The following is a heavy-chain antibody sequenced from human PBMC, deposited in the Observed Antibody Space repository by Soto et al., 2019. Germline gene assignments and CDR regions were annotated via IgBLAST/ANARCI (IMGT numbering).Heavy chain of an antibody. Sequence: GGSLRLSCAASGLTFSSYAMHWVRQAPGKGLEWVAVISYDGSNKYYADSVKGRFTISRDNSKNTLYLQMNSLRAEDTAVYYCARLNTVTSNNWFDPWGQGTLVTVSS. CDR2: ISYDGSNK. J-gene: IGHJ5*02. CDR3: ARLNTVTSNNWFDP. CDR1: GLTFSSYA. V-gene: IGHV3-30-3*01. D-gene: IGHD4-17*01.